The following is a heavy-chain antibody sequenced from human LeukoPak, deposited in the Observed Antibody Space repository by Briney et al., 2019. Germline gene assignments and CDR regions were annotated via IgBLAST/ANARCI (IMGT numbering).Heavy chain of an antibody. CDR3: ARRFGRTTDY. Sequence: EESLKISCKGSGYTFTNYWIAWVRQMPGKGLEWMGTIYPGDSDTRYSSSFQGQVTISADKSISTAYLQWSSLKASDTAMYYCARRFGRTTDYWGQGTLVTVSS. J-gene: IGHJ4*02. CDR2: IYPGDSDT. V-gene: IGHV5-51*01. CDR1: GYTFTNYW. D-gene: IGHD1-1*01.